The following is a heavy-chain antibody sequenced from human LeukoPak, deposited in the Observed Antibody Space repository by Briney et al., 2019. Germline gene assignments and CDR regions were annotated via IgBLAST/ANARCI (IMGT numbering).Heavy chain of an antibody. CDR2: IYTSGST. D-gene: IGHD4-11*01. CDR1: GGSISSYY. Sequence: SETLSLTCTVSGGSISSYYWSWIRQPAGKGLEWIGRIYTSGSTNYNPSLKSRVTISVDTSKNQFSLKLSSVTAADTAVYYCARVNYSNYYYYYYMDVWGKGTTVTVSS. J-gene: IGHJ6*03. CDR3: ARVNYSNYYYYYYMDV. V-gene: IGHV4-4*07.